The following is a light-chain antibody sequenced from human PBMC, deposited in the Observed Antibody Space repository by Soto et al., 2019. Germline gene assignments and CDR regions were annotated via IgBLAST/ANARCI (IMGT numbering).Light chain of an antibody. CDR1: QRVSSDY. J-gene: IGKJ4*01. Sequence: EIVMTQSPATLSVSPGERATLSCRASQRVSSDYLAWYQQKPGQAPRLLIYGASSRATGIPDRFSGSGSGTDFTLTISTLEPEDFAVYYCQQCSSSPLTFGGGTKVDIK. CDR2: GAS. CDR3: QQCSSSPLT. V-gene: IGKV3-20*01.